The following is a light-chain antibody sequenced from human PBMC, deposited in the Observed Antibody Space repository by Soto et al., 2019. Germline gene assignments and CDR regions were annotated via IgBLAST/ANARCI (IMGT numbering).Light chain of an antibody. Sequence: DIQMTQSPSSLSASVGDRVTITCRASQSISSYLNWYQQNPGKAPQLLIYAASSMQSGVPSRFSGSGPGTDFAITISSLQPEDFATYSCQQSYSTPLTFGPGTNVDIK. CDR2: AAS. CDR1: QSISSY. J-gene: IGKJ3*01. V-gene: IGKV1-39*01. CDR3: QQSYSTPLT.